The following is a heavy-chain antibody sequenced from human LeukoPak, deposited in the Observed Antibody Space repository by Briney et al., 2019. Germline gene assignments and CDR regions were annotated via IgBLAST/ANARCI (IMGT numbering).Heavy chain of an antibody. Sequence: GGSLRLSCAASGFTFSSYAMSWVRQAPGKGLEWVSSISSSSSYIYYADSVKGRFTISRDNAKNSLYLQMNSLRAEDTAIYYCARRGYSDSSGYDYWGQGTLVTVSS. CDR3: ARRGYSDSSGYDY. D-gene: IGHD3-22*01. V-gene: IGHV3-21*01. J-gene: IGHJ4*02. CDR2: ISSSSSYI. CDR1: GFTFSSYA.